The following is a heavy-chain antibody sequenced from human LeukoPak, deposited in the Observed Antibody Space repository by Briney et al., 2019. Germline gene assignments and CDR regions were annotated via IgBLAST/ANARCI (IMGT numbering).Heavy chain of an antibody. CDR1: GGSISSSSYY. V-gene: IGHV4-39*07. J-gene: IGHJ4*02. D-gene: IGHD5-18*01. CDR3: AIRGYSYGPIDY. CDR2: IYYSGST. Sequence: SETLSLTRTVSGGSISSSSYYWGWLRQPPGKGLEWIGSIYYSGSTYYNPSLKSRVTISVNTSKNQFSLKLSSVTAADTAVYYCAIRGYSYGPIDYWGQGTLVTVSS.